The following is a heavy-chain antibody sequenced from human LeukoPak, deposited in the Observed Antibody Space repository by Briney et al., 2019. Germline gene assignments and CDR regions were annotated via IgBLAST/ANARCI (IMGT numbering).Heavy chain of an antibody. V-gene: IGHV3-30-3*01. Sequence: GGSLRLSCATSGFTFSRYAMHWVRQAPGKGLEWVALISYDANIGSNKYYADSVKGRFTISRDNSKNTLYLQMNSLRAEDTAVYYCAKDHGRYNWNPFDYWGQGTLVTVSS. D-gene: IGHD1-20*01. J-gene: IGHJ4*02. CDR2: ISYDANIGSNK. CDR3: AKDHGRYNWNPFDY. CDR1: GFTFSRYA.